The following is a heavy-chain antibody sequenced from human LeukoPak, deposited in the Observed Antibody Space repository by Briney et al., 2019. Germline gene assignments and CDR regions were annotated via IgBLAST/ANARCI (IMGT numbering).Heavy chain of an antibody. Sequence: GGSLRLSCAASGFTFSSYAMHWVRQAPGKGLEWVAVISYDGSNKYYADSVKGRFTISRDNSKNTLYLQMNSLRAEDTAVYYCARGALHSSGYLLRLYYYYYGMDVWGQGTTVTVSS. J-gene: IGHJ6*02. D-gene: IGHD3-22*01. CDR2: ISYDGSNK. V-gene: IGHV3-30*04. CDR1: GFTFSSYA. CDR3: ARGALHSSGYLLRLYYYYYGMDV.